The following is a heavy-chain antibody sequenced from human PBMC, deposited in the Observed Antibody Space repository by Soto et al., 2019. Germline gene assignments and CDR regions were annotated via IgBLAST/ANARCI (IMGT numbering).Heavy chain of an antibody. Sequence: SETLSLTCAVSGGSISSGGYSWSWIRQPPGKGLEWIGYIYHSGSTYYNPSLKSRVTISVDRSKNQFSLKLSSVTAADTAVYYCARAVSSGYDFDYWGQGTLVTVSS. V-gene: IGHV4-30-2*01. J-gene: IGHJ4*02. CDR2: IYHSGST. CDR1: GGSISSGGYS. CDR3: ARAVSSGYDFDY. D-gene: IGHD5-12*01.